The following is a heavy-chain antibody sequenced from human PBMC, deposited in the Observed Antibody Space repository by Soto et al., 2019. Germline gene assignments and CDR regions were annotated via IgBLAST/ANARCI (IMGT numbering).Heavy chain of an antibody. Sequence: SVRVSCKASGGTFSSYAISWVRQAHGQGLEWMGGIIPIFGTANYAQKFQGRVTITADESTSTAYMELSSLRSEDTAVYYCARDLTYYDILTGSDAFDIWGQGTMVTVS. D-gene: IGHD3-9*01. CDR2: IIPIFGTA. CDR3: ARDLTYYDILTGSDAFDI. J-gene: IGHJ3*02. V-gene: IGHV1-69*13. CDR1: GGTFSSYA.